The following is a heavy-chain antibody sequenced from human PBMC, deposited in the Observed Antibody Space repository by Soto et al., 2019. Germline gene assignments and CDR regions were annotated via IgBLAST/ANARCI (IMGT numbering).Heavy chain of an antibody. CDR1: GFTFDDYA. V-gene: IGHV3-9*01. Sequence: EVQLVESGGGLVQTGRSLRLSCAASGFTFDDYAMHWVRQAPGKGLEWVSGISWNSGSIGYADSVKGRFTISRDNAKNSLYLQMNSLRAEDTALYYCAKDISLPGSYYYYGMDVWGQGTTVTVSS. CDR3: AKDISLPGSYYYYGMDV. J-gene: IGHJ6*02. D-gene: IGHD7-27*01. CDR2: ISWNSGSI.